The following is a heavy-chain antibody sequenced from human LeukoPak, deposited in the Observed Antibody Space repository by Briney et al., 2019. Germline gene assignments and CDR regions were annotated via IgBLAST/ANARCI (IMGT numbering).Heavy chain of an antibody. CDR2: INPNSGGT. CDR1: GYTFTGYY. Sequence: ASVKVSCKASGYTFTGYYMHWVRQAPGQGLEWMGWINPNSGGTNYAQKFQGRVTMTRDTSISTAYMELRSLRSDDTAVYYCARDLVVVAANWFDPWGQGTLVTVSS. CDR3: ARDLVVVAANWFDP. V-gene: IGHV1-2*02. J-gene: IGHJ5*02. D-gene: IGHD2-15*01.